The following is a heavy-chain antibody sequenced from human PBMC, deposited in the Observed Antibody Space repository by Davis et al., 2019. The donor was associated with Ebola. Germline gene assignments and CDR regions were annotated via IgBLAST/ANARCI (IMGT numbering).Heavy chain of an antibody. CDR2: IYYSGST. V-gene: IGHV4-59*12. D-gene: IGHD3-16*02. CDR3: ARGVYDYIWGSYRYTFFDY. Sequence: PSETLSLTCTVSGGSISSYYWSWIRQPPGKGLEWIGYIYYSGSTNYNPSLKSRVTISVDTSKNQFSLKLSSVTAADTAVYYCARGVYDYIWGSYRYTFFDYWGQGTLVTVSS. J-gene: IGHJ4*02. CDR1: GGSISSYY.